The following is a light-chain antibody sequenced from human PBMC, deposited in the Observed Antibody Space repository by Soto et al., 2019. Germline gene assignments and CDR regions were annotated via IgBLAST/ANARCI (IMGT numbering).Light chain of an antibody. V-gene: IGKV4-1*01. J-gene: IGKJ1*01. CDR3: QQYFTSPWT. Sequence: DIVMTQSPDSLAVSLGERATFNCKSSQSILDRSKNKYYLAWYQQKSGQPPKLLVYWASLRDPGVPDRFTGSGSVTDFTPTISSLQAEDVAVYYCQQYFTSPWTCGQGTKVEI. CDR2: WAS. CDR1: QSILDRSKNKYY.